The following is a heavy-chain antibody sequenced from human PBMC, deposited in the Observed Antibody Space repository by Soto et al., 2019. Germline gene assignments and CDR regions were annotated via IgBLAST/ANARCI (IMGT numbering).Heavy chain of an antibody. V-gene: IGHV1-8*01. Sequence: QVQLVQSGAEVKKPGASVKVSCKASGYTFTSYDINWVRQATGQGLEWMGWMNPNSGNTGYAQNFQGRVTMTRNTSISTAYMELSSLRSEDTAVYYCARSPAAPGTNSYYYYMDVWGKGTTVTVSS. J-gene: IGHJ6*03. CDR1: GYTFTSYD. D-gene: IGHD2-15*01. CDR2: MNPNSGNT. CDR3: ARSPAAPGTNSYYYYMDV.